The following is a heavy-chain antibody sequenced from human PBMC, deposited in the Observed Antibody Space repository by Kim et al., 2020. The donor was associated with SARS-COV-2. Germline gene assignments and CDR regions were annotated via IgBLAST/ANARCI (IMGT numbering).Heavy chain of an antibody. Sequence: PSFQGKVTISADKSISTAYLQWSSLKASDTAMYYCARLSRRGSYFSWFDPWGQGTLVTVSS. V-gene: IGHV5-51*01. J-gene: IGHJ5*02. D-gene: IGHD1-26*01. CDR3: ARLSRRGSYFSWFDP.